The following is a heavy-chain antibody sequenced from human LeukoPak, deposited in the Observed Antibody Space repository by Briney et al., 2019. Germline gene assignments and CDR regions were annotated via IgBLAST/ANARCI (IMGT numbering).Heavy chain of an antibody. J-gene: IGHJ3*02. D-gene: IGHD3-22*01. CDR1: GGSINSNNYY. V-gene: IGHV4-39*07. CDR3: ARGRYYYDSSGYFDAFDI. CDR2: IYYSGSS. Sequence: SETLSLTCTVSGGSINSNNYYWGWIRQPPGKGLEWIGSIYYSGSSFYNPTLKSRVTISIDTSKNQFSLKLNSVTAADTAVYYCARGRYYYDSSGYFDAFDIWGQGTMVTVSS.